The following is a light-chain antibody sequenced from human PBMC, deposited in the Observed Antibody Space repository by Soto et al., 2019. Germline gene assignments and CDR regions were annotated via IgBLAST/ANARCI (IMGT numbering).Light chain of an antibody. CDR2: DVN. CDR3: NSYAGGLVL. V-gene: IGLV2-11*01. CDR1: NNDVGFYNY. Sequence: QSVLTQPRSVSGSTGQSVTISCTGTNNDVGFYNYVSWYQQQLGKAPKLLIYDVNKRPSGVPPRFSGSKSANTASLTISGLQAADEADYYCNSYAGGLVLFGGGTKVTVL. J-gene: IGLJ2*01.